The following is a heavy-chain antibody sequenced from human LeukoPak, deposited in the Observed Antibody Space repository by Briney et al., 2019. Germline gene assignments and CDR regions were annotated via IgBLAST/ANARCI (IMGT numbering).Heavy chain of an antibody. CDR3: AGSSSWYLRAFDI. CDR2: IYTSGST. V-gene: IGHV4-61*02. Sequence: SETLSLTCTVSGGSISSGSYYWSWIRQPAGKGLEWIGRIYTSGSTNYNPSLKSRVTISVDTSKNQFSLKLSSVTAADTAVYYCAGSSSWYLRAFDIWGQGTMVTVSS. J-gene: IGHJ3*02. CDR1: GGSISSGSYY. D-gene: IGHD6-13*01.